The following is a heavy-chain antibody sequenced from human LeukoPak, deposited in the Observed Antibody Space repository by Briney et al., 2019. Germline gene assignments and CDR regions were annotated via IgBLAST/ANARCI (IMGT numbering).Heavy chain of an antibody. CDR2: MSGDGDYT. CDR3: AKEVLDYEIPFWYFDL. D-gene: IGHD4-17*01. Sequence: GSLRLSCAASGFTFSTYTMSWVRQAPGKGLEWVSAMSGDGDYTYYADSVKGQFTISRDNSKNTLYLQINTLRAEDTAVYHCAKEVLDYEIPFWYFDLWGLGTMVTVSS. V-gene: IGHV3-23*01. CDR1: GFTFSTYT. J-gene: IGHJ2*01.